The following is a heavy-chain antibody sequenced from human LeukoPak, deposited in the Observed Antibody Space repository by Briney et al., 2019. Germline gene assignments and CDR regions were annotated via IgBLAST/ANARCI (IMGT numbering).Heavy chain of an antibody. V-gene: IGHV1-2*02. CDR1: GYTFTGYY. Sequence: GASVKVSCKASGYTFTGYYMHWVRQAPGQGLEWMGWINPNSGGTNYAQKFQGRVTMTRDTSISTAYMELSRLRSDDTAVYYCARSETGDWWYFDLWGRGTLVTVSS. CDR3: ARSETGDWWYFDL. J-gene: IGHJ2*01. D-gene: IGHD7-27*01. CDR2: INPNSGGT.